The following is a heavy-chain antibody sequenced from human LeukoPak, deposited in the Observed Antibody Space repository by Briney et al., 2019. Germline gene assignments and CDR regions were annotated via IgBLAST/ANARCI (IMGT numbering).Heavy chain of an antibody. CDR2: ISSSSSYI. J-gene: IGHJ6*02. V-gene: IGHV3-21*01. Sequence: GGSLRLSCAASGFTFSSYSMNWVRQAPGKGLEWVSSISSSSSYIYYADSVKRRFTISRDNAKNSLYLQMNSLRAEDTAVYYCARRYCSSTSCYNYYYYYGMDVWGQGTTVTVSS. CDR1: GFTFSSYS. D-gene: IGHD2-2*02. CDR3: ARRYCSSTSCYNYYYYYGMDV.